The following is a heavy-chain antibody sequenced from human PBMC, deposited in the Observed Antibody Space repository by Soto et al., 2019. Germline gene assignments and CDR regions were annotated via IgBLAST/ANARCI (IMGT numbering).Heavy chain of an antibody. V-gene: IGHV4-59*08. CDR2: IYYSGST. CDR1: GGSISSYY. D-gene: IGHD5-12*01. CDR3: ASESYCIYCYDSWGNWLDS. Sequence: PSETLSLTCTVSGGSISSYYWSWIRQPPGKGLEWIGYIYYSGSTKYNPSLKSRVTISVDTSKNQLSLKLSSVTAADTAVYYCASESYCIYCYDSWGNWLDSRGRGTLVTVSS. J-gene: IGHJ5*01.